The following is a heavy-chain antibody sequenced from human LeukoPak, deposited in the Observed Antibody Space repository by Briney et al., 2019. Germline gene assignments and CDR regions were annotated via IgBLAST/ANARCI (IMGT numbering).Heavy chain of an antibody. CDR1: GFTFGDYA. CDR2: IRSKAYGGTT. D-gene: IGHD6-6*01. CDR3: TREEYSSSSN. J-gene: IGHJ4*02. Sequence: GGSLRLSCAASGFTFGDYAMSWVCQAPGEGLAWVGFIRSKAYGGTTEYAASVKGRFTISRDDSKSIAYLQMNSLKTEDTAVYYCTREEYSSSSNWGQGTLVTASS. V-gene: IGHV3-49*04.